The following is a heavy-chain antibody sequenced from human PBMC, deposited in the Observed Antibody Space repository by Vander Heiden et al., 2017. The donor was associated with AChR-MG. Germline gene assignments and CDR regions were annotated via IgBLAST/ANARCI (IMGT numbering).Heavy chain of an antibody. J-gene: IGHJ3*02. Sequence: QVQLVQSGAEVKKPGSSVKVSCKASGGSFRSHPISWVRQAPGQGLEWVGGIIFNFGTSKYAQKFQGRVTITADESLDESPTTVYMELSSLTPEDTAVYYCATGGSSGLPFGFDIWGQGTKVNVFS. CDR1: GGSFRSHP. CDR2: IIFNFGTS. V-gene: IGHV1-69*01. D-gene: IGHD3-22*01. CDR3: ATGGSSGLPFGFDI.